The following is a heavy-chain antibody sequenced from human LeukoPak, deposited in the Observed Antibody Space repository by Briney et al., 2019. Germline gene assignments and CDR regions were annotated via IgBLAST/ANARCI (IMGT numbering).Heavy chain of an antibody. Sequence: SGVPLRLSCAASGFTVSSYYMSWLRQAPGKGLEGVSVIYSGGRTYFGESVEGRFTISRDNSKNTLHLQINSLRAEDTAVYYCAREAPSGYDGYYYCYLDVCGKGTTVTVSS. D-gene: IGHD5-12*01. J-gene: IGHJ6*03. CDR1: GFTVSSYY. V-gene: IGHV3-53*01. CDR2: IYSGGRT. CDR3: AREAPSGYDGYYYCYLDV.